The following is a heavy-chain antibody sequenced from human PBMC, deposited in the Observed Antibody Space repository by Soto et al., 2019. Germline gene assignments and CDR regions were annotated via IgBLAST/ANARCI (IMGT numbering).Heavy chain of an antibody. CDR2: IKSKHNGGTI. CDR3: AADLPDWGAYAFDY. V-gene: IGHV3-15*07. Sequence: EVQLAESGGDLEKPGGSLRLSFAASGFTFNTAWMNWVGQTPGKGLEWVGRIKSKHNGGTIDYAAPVKGRFTNSRDDSKNTLYLEMNSLKTEDTAVYYCAADLPDWGAYAFDYWGQGTLVTVSS. CDR1: GFTFNTAW. J-gene: IGHJ4*02. D-gene: IGHD3-16*01.